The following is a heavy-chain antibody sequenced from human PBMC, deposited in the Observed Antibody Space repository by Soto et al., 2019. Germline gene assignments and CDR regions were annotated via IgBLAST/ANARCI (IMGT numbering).Heavy chain of an antibody. CDR1: GYTFTSYY. J-gene: IGHJ5*02. V-gene: IGHV1-46*01. CDR2: INPSGGST. CDR3: ARDLGIAEADYNWFDP. Sequence: ASVKGSCKASGYTFTSYYMHWVRQAPGQGLEWMGIINPSGGSTSYAQKFQGRVTMTRDTSTSTVYMELSSLRSEDTAVYYCARDLGIAEADYNWFDPWGQGTLVTVSS. D-gene: IGHD6-13*01.